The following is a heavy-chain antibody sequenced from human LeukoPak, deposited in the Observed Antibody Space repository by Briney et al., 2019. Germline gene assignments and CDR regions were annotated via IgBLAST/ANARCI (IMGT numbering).Heavy chain of an antibody. D-gene: IGHD2-21*02. CDR3: ARGSHPNVVVTAYFS. CDR2: IIPIFGTA. V-gene: IGHV1-69*13. Sequence: SVKVSCKASGGTFSSYAISWVRQAPGQGLEWMGGIIPIFGTANYAQKFQGRVTITADESTSTAYMELSSLRSEDTAVYYCARGSHPNVVVTAYFSWGQGTLVTVSS. J-gene: IGHJ4*02. CDR1: GGTFSSYA.